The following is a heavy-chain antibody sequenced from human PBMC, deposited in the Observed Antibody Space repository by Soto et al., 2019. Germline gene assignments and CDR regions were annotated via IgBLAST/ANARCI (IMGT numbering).Heavy chain of an antibody. V-gene: IGHV3-30*18. CDR3: EKVGKGWDYFDY. CDR2: ISYDGSKK. Sequence: QVQVVESGGGVVQPGRSLRLSCAASGFTFSDYGMHWVRQAPGKGLEWVAVISYDGSKKYYADSVKGRFTTARDNSKNTLYLQMNSLRPEDTAVYYCEKVGKGWDYFDYWGQGTLVTVSS. J-gene: IGHJ4*02. CDR1: GFTFSDYG. D-gene: IGHD6-13*01.